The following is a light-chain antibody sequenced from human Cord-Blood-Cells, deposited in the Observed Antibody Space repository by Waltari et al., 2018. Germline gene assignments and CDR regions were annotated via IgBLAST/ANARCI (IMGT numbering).Light chain of an antibody. CDR3: SSYTSSSTLV. J-gene: IGLJ1*01. Sequence: QSALTQPASVSGSPGQSITISCPGTSSDVGAYNYVPWYQQHPGKAPKLMIYEVSNRPSGVSNRFSGSKSGNTASLTISGLQAEDEADYYCSSYTSSSTLVFGTGTKVTVL. V-gene: IGLV2-14*01. CDR1: SSDVGAYNY. CDR2: EVS.